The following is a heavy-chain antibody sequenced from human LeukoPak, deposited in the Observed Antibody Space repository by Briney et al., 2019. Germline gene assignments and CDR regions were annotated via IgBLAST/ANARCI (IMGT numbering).Heavy chain of an antibody. D-gene: IGHD6-13*01. J-gene: IGHJ4*02. CDR3: ARCPIAAAGVDY. CDR2: IYSGGST. Sequence: PGGTLRLSCAASGFTLSSNYMSGVRQAPGKGLEWVSVIYSGGSTYYADSVKGRFTISRDNSKNTRYLQMNSLRADDTAVYYCARCPIAAAGVDYWGQGTLVTVSS. CDR1: GFTLSSNY. V-gene: IGHV3-53*01.